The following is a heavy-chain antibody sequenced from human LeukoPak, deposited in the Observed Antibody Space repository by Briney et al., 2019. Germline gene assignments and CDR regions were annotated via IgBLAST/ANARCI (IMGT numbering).Heavy chain of an antibody. CDR1: GGTFSSYA. Sequence: SVTVSCMASGGTFSSYAISWVRPAPGQGLEWMGGIIPIFGTANYAQKFQGRVTIPAHESPRTASMALSSLRSEDTAVYYFAIDGGYDYAFDYWVQGTLNTVSS. CDR3: AIDGGYDYAFDY. CDR2: IIPIFGTA. J-gene: IGHJ4*02. D-gene: IGHD5-12*01. V-gene: IGHV1-69*13.